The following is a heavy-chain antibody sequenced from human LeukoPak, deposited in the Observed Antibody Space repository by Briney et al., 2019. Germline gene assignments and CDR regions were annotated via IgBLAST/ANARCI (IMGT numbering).Heavy chain of an antibody. J-gene: IGHJ4*02. CDR2: IRYDGSNK. CDR1: GFTFSGYG. V-gene: IGHV3-30*02. D-gene: IGHD3-10*01. Sequence: PGGSLRLSCAASGFTFSGYGMHWVRQAPGKGLEWVTFIRYDGSNKYYADSVKGRFTISRDNSKNTLYLQMNSLRAEDTAVYYCAKGGRGSGSYYPDYWGQGTLVTVSS. CDR3: AKGGRGSGSYYPDY.